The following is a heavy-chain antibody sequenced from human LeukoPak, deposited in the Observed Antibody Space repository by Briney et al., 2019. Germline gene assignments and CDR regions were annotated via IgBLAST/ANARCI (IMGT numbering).Heavy chain of an antibody. D-gene: IGHD1-26*01. V-gene: IGHV1-8*01. Sequence: ASVKVSCKASGYTFTSYDINWVRQAPGQGLEWMGWMNPNSGNTDYAQNFQGRVTMTRNTSITTAYMELNSLTSDDTAVYYCARGRGSYQPIVPWGQGSLVTVSS. J-gene: IGHJ5*02. CDR2: MNPNSGNT. CDR1: GYTFTSYD. CDR3: ARGRGSYQPIVP.